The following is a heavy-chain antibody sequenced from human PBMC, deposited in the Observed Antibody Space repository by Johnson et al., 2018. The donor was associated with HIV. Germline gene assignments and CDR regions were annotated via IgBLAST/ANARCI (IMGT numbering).Heavy chain of an antibody. D-gene: IGHD2-15*01. J-gene: IGHJ3*02. CDR1: GFTFSSYD. CDR3: ARVRLEEDIFEAFDM. Sequence: VQLVESGGGLVQPGGSLRLSCAASGFTFSSYDMHWVRQATGKGLEWVSAIGTAGDTYYPGSVKGRFTISRENAKNSLYLQMNSLRAGDTAVYYCARVRLEEDIFEAFDMWGLGTMVTVSS. V-gene: IGHV3-13*01. CDR2: IGTAGDT.